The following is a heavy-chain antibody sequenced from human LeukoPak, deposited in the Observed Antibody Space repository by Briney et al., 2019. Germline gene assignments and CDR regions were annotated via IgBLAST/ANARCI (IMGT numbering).Heavy chain of an antibody. CDR3: ARDYDYVWGSPHYFDY. J-gene: IGHJ4*02. D-gene: IGHD3-16*01. Sequence: GASVKVSCKASGYTFTGYYMHWVRQAPGQGLEWMGWINPNSGGTNYAQKFQGRVTMTRDTSISTAYMELSRLRSDDTAVYYCARDYDYVWGSPHYFDYWGQGTLVTVSS. CDR2: INPNSGGT. V-gene: IGHV1-2*02. CDR1: GYTFTGYY.